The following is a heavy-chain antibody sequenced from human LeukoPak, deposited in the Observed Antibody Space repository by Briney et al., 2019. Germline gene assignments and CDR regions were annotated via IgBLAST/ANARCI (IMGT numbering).Heavy chain of an antibody. D-gene: IGHD3-3*01. V-gene: IGHV3-23*01. CDR2: ISGSGANT. Sequence: GGSLRLSCEASGFTFSSYAMSWVRQAPGKALEWVSLISGSGANTYYADSVKGQFTISRDNSKNTLYLQMNSLRAEDTAVYYCAKAHDDFWSGYCDYWGQGTLVTVSS. CDR3: AKAHDDFWSGYCDY. J-gene: IGHJ4*02. CDR1: GFTFSSYA.